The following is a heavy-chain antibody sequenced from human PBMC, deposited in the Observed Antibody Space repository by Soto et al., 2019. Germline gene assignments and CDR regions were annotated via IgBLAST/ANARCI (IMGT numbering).Heavy chain of an antibody. Sequence: SETLSLTCTVSGGSISSSSYYWGWIRQPPGKGLEWIGSIYYSGSTYYNPSLKSRVTISVDTSKNQFSLKLSSVTAADTAVYYCARHASNPWEPLKPLSIDYWGQGTLVTVSS. CDR1: GGSISSSSYY. J-gene: IGHJ4*02. V-gene: IGHV4-39*01. D-gene: IGHD1-26*01. CDR2: IYYSGST. CDR3: ARHASNPWEPLKPLSIDY.